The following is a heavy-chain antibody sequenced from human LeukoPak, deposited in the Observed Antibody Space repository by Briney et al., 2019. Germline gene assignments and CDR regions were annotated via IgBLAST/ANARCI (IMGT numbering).Heavy chain of an antibody. D-gene: IGHD3-10*01. V-gene: IGHV4-34*01. Sequence: GSLRLSCAASGFTFSSHWMSWVRQAPGKGLEWIGEINHSGSTNYNPSLKSRVTISVDTSKNQFSLKLSSVTAADTAVYYCARGVSGSYYYFDYWGQGTLVTVSS. CDR1: GFTFSSHW. CDR3: ARGVSGSYYYFDY. CDR2: INHSGST. J-gene: IGHJ4*02.